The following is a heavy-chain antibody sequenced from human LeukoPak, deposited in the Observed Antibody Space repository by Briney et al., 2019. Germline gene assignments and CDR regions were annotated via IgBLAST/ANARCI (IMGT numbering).Heavy chain of an antibody. CDR1: GFTFSSYG. CDR3: AKSGVPAGGAFDI. CDR2: IRYDGSNK. J-gene: IGHJ3*02. Sequence: PGGSLRLSCAASGFTFSSYGMHWVRQAPGKGLEWVAFIRYDGSNKYYADSVKGRFTISRDNSKNTLYLQMNSLRAEDAAVYYCAKSGVPAGGAFDIWGQGTMVTVSS. V-gene: IGHV3-30*02. D-gene: IGHD2-2*01.